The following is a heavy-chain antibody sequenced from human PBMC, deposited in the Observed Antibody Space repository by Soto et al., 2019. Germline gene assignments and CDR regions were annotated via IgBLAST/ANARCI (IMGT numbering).Heavy chain of an antibody. CDR2: ISAYNGNT. V-gene: IGHV1-18*01. Sequence: QVQLVQSGAEVKKPGASVKVSCKASGYTFTSYGISWVRQAPGQGLEWMGWISAYNGNTNYAQKLQGRVTMNTDTSTSTAYMELRGLRSDDTAVYYWARRVREDYYYCYYYMDVWGKETTVTVSS. J-gene: IGHJ6*03. D-gene: IGHD4-4*01. CDR1: GYTFTSYG. CDR3: ARRVREDYYYCYYYMDV.